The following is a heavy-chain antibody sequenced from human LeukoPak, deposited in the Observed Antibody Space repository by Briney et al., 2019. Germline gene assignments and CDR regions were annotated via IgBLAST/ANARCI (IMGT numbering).Heavy chain of an antibody. CDR3: ARDPRYYYVDWFDP. D-gene: IGHD3-10*02. CDR2: IKQDGSEK. J-gene: IGHJ5*02. V-gene: IGHV3-7*01. CDR1: GFTFSSYW. Sequence: GGSLRLSCAASGFTFSSYWMSWVRQASGKGLEWVANIKQDGSEKYYVDSVKGRFTISRDNAKNSLYLRMNSLRAEDTAVYYCARDPRYYYVDWFDPWGQGTLVTVSS.